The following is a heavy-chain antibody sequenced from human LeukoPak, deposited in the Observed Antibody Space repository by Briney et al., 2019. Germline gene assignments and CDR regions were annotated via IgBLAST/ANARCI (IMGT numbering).Heavy chain of an antibody. J-gene: IGHJ3*02. Sequence: ASVKVSCKASGGTFSSYAISWVRQAPGQGLEWMGGIIPIFGTANYAQKFQGRATITADESTSTAYMELSSLRSEDTAVYYCARDMWQQQLVLKGAFDIWGQGTMVTVSS. CDR3: ARDMWQQQLVLKGAFDI. V-gene: IGHV1-69*01. CDR1: GGTFSSYA. D-gene: IGHD6-13*01. CDR2: IIPIFGTA.